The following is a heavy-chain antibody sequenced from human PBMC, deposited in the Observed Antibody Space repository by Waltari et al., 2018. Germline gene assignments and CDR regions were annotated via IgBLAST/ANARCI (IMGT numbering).Heavy chain of an antibody. J-gene: IGHJ6*02. CDR1: GGTFSSYA. V-gene: IGHV1-69*05. CDR2: IIPIFGTA. CDR3: ARGGGIVVPLRYYYGMDV. Sequence: QVQLVQSGAEVKKPGSSVKVSCKASGGTFSSYAISWVRQAPGHGLEWMGGIIPIFGTANYAQKFQGRVTITTDESTSTAYMELSSLRSEDTAVYYCARGGGIVVPLRYYYGMDVWGQGTTVTVSS. D-gene: IGHD2-15*01.